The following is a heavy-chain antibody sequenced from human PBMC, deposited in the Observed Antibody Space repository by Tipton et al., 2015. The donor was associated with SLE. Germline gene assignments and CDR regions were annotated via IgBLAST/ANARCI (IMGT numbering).Heavy chain of an antibody. V-gene: IGHV1-46*03. CDR3: ARGSSEGLEY. D-gene: IGHD1-26*01. J-gene: IGHJ4*02. CDR1: GYTFINYY. CDR2: INPSGGST. Sequence: QVQLVQSGAEVKKPGASVKVSCRASGYTFINYYMHWVRQAPGQGLEWMGLINPSGGSTTYAQRFQGRVSMTSDTSTSTVYMELISLTSEDTAVYYCARGSSEGLEYWGQGTLVTVSS.